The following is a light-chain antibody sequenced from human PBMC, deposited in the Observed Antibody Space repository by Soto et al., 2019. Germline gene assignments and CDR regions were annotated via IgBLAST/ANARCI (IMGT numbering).Light chain of an antibody. CDR3: HQYGASPLPGDSPLP. CDR1: QSVTGNY. Sequence: ENVLTQSPGTLSLSPGERATLSCRASQSVTGNYLAWYQQKPGQAPRLLVYGASSRATGIPDRFSGSGSGKDFTLTISRLEPDDFAVYYCHQYGASPLPGDSPLPFGGGTKVEIK. V-gene: IGKV3-20*01. J-gene: IGKJ4*01. CDR2: GAS.